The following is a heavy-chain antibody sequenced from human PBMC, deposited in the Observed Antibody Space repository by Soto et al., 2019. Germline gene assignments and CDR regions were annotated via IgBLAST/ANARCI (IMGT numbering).Heavy chain of an antibody. D-gene: IGHD2-8*01. CDR1: GGSISSGGYY. V-gene: IGHV4-31*02. CDR3: ARAPGRMMNALRYYYGLDV. J-gene: IGHJ6*02. CDR2: IYHRGGT. Sequence: QVQLQESGPGLVKPSETLSFTCNVSGGSISSGGYYWSWIRQLPGKGLEWIGYIYHRGGTYYNPALKRRITISVDTSKNQFSLKMTSVPAADTAVYFCARAPGRMMNALRYYYGLDVWGQGTTVTGSS.